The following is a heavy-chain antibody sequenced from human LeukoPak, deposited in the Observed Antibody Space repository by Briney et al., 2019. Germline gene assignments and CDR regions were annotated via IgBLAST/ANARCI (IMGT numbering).Heavy chain of an antibody. Sequence: GGSLRLSCAASGFTFSSYGMHWVRQAPGKGLEWVAFIRYDGSNKYYADSVKGRFTISRDNSKNTLYLQMNSLRAEDTAVYYCAKDDYCSSTSCYPSFDPWGQGTLVTVSS. CDR2: IRYDGSNK. D-gene: IGHD2-2*01. V-gene: IGHV3-30*02. J-gene: IGHJ5*02. CDR1: GFTFSSYG. CDR3: AKDDYCSSTSCYPSFDP.